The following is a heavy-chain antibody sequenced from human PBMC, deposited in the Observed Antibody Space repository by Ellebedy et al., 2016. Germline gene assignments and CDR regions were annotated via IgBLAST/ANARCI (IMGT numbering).Heavy chain of an antibody. V-gene: IGHV4-30-4*01. D-gene: IGHD5-24*01. J-gene: IGHJ5*02. CDR1: GGSISSGDYY. Sequence: SETLSLTXTVSGGSISSGDYYWSWIRQSPGKGLEWIGYIYYSGLTYYNPSLESRSSVSIDTSKNQFSLNLSSVTAADTAVYYCAANRFSYEMEDVGWFDPWGQGTLVTVSS. CDR2: IYYSGLT. CDR3: AANRFSYEMEDVGWFDP.